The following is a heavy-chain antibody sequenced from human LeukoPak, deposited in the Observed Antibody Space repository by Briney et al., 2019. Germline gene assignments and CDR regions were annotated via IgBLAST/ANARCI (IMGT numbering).Heavy chain of an antibody. CDR3: AKDRMDPVNY. J-gene: IGHJ4*02. CDR2: ITGSGDRT. CDR1: GFTFTNHG. V-gene: IGHV3-23*01. Sequence: PGGSLSLSCAASGFTFTNHGMSWVRQALGKGLEWVSAITGSGDRTYYADSVKGRFTISRDNSKNTLYLQMNSLRAEDTALYYCAKDRMDPVNYWGQGTLVTVSS. D-gene: IGHD2-2*03.